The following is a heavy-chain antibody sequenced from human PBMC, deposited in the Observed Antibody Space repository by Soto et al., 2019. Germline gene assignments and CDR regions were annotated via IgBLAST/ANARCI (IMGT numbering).Heavy chain of an antibody. D-gene: IGHD2-2*01. V-gene: IGHV1-18*01. Sequence: ASLKVSCKASGYTFTSYGISWVRQAPGQGLEWMGWISAYNGNTNYAQKLHGRVTMTTDTSTSTAYMELRSLRSDDTAVYYCARDPPLVPAAKTYYSSAIAKETQHWFDT. J-gene: IGHJ5*01. CDR2: ISAYNGNT. CDR3: ARDPPLVPAAKTYYSSAIAKETQHWFDT. CDR1: GYTFTSYG.